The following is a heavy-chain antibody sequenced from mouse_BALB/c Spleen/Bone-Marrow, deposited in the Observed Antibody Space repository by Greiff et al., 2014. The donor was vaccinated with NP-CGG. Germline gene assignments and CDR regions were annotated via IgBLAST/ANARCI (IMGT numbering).Heavy chain of an antibody. J-gene: IGHJ3*01. V-gene: IGHV5-17*02. CDR1: GFAFNNFG. Sequence: EVQLVESGGGLVQPGGSRKLSCAASGFAFNNFGMHWVRQAPEKGLEWVAYISSGSNTIYYADTVKGRFTISRDNPKNTLFLQMTSQRSEDTPKYNCARGGSLPGGFAYWGQGTLVTVSA. CDR2: ISSGSNTI. D-gene: IGHD6-2*01. CDR3: ARGGSLPGGFAY.